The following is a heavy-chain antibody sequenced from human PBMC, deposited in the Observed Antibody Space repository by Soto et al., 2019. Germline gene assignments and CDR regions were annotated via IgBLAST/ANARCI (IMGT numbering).Heavy chain of an antibody. J-gene: IGHJ4*02. CDR3: AKDPLGLRYFDWFRHLYYFDY. CDR2: ISGSGGST. D-gene: IGHD3-9*01. V-gene: IGHV3-23*01. CDR1: GFTFSSYA. Sequence: GGSLRLSCAASGFTFSSYAMSWVRQAPGKGLEWVSAISGSGGSTYYADSVKGRFTISRDNSKNTLYLQMNSLRAEDTAVYYCAKDPLGLRYFDWFRHLYYFDYWGQGTLVTVSS.